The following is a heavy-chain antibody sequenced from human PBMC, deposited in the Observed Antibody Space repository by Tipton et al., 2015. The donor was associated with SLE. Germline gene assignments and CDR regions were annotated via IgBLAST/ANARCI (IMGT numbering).Heavy chain of an antibody. Sequence: TLSLTCTVSSGSISSGSYSWSWVRQPAGKKLEWIGRIYTSGSSTYNPSLKSRVTISVDTSKNQFSLKLSSVTAADTAVYYCAREASDYYDSSGFQCYFDYWGQGSLVTVSS. CDR1: SGSISSGSYS. CDR3: AREASDYYDSSGFQCYFDY. CDR2: IYTSGSS. V-gene: IGHV4-61*02. J-gene: IGHJ4*02. D-gene: IGHD3-22*01.